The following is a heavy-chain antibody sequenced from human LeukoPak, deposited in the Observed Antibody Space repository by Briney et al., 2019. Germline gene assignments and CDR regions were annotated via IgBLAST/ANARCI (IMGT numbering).Heavy chain of an antibody. CDR1: GYTFTSYG. CDR2: ISAYNGNT. D-gene: IGHD6-19*01. J-gene: IGHJ6*03. V-gene: IGHV1-18*01. CDR3: ARSPAAGWRYYYYYMDV. Sequence: ASVKVSCKASGYTFTSYGISWVRQAPGQGLEWMGWISAYNGNTNYAQKLQGRVTMTTDTSTSTAYMELRSLRSDDTAVYYCARSPAAGWRYYYYYMDVWGKGTTVTVSS.